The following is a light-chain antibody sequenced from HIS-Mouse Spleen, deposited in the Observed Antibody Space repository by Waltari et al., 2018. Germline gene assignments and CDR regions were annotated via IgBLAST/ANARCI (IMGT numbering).Light chain of an antibody. CDR1: SSNIGSNT. CDR2: SNN. J-gene: IGLJ2*01. V-gene: IGLV1-44*01. Sequence: QSVLTQPPSASGTPGQRVTISCSGSSSNIGSNTVNWYQQRPGTAPKLLSYSNNQRPARFPDQFSGSKSGNSASLGISGLQSEDEADYYCAAWDDGLNGPYVVFGGGTKLTVL. CDR3: AAWDDGLNGPYVV.